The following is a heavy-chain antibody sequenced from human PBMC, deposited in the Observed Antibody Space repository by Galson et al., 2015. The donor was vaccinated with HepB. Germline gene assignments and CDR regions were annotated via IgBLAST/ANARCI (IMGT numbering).Heavy chain of an antibody. CDR2: IFPGDSDT. Sequence: QSGAEVKKPGQSLKISCKGSGYIFTNFWIAWVRQMPGKGLEWMGIIFPGDSDTRYSPSSQGQVTISADKSITTAYLQWSSLKASDTAMYYCARRTNTNYYDSSGYFDLWGRGALVTVSS. J-gene: IGHJ2*01. D-gene: IGHD3-22*01. V-gene: IGHV5-51*03. CDR3: ARRTNTNYYDSSGYFDL. CDR1: GYIFTNFW.